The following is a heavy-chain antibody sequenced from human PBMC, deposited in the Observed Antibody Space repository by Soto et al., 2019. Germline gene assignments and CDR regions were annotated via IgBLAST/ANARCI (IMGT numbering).Heavy chain of an antibody. CDR1: GFTFSSYG. CDR2: ISYDGSNK. V-gene: IGHV3-30*18. CDR3: AKDRDFHMDV. J-gene: IGHJ6*03. D-gene: IGHD3-10*01. Sequence: GGSLRLSCAASGFTFSSYGMHWVRQAPGKGLEWVAVISYDGSNKYYADSVKGRFTISRDNSKNTLYLQMNSLRAEDTAVYYCAKDRDFHMDVWGKGTTVTVSS.